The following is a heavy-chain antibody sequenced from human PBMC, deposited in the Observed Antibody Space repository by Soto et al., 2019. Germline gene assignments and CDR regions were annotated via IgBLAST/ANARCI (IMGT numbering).Heavy chain of an antibody. CDR2: INHSGST. CDR3: ARGWGAVADY. D-gene: IGHD6-19*01. Sequence: QVQLQQWGAGLLKPSETLSLTCAVYGGSFSGYYWSWIRQPPGKGLEWIGEINHSGSTNYNPSLKSRVTISVDTSKNQSSLKLSSVTAADTAVYYWARGWGAVADYWGQGTLVTVSS. J-gene: IGHJ4*02. V-gene: IGHV4-34*01. CDR1: GGSFSGYY.